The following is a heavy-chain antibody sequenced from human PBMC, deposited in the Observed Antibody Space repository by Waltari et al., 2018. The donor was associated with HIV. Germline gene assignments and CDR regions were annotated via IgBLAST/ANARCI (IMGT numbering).Heavy chain of an antibody. V-gene: IGHV3-7*01. CDR1: GLSFSGYW. CDR3: ARARYCSSISCSYFDD. Sequence: EVQLVESGGGLVQSGGSLRLSCAVSGLSFSGYWMSWVRQAPGKGGEGVAKIKEEGSEKEYVDSVKGRLTICRDNAKNSLYLQMNSLRAEDTAMYYCARARYCSSISCSYFDDWGQGTLVTVSS. CDR2: IKEEGSEK. J-gene: IGHJ4*02. D-gene: IGHD2-2*01.